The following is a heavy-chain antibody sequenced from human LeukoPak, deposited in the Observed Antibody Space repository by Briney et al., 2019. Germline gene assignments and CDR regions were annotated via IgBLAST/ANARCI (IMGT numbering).Heavy chain of an antibody. D-gene: IGHD1-26*01. Sequence: GVSLRLSCAASGFTFSSYNMNWVRQAPGKGLEWVSYISSSSSPIFYADSVKGRFTISRDNAKNSLYLQMNSLRDEDTAVYYCARGGTYWPDYWGQGTLVTVSA. CDR2: ISSSSSPI. J-gene: IGHJ4*02. CDR3: ARGGTYWPDY. V-gene: IGHV3-48*02. CDR1: GFTFSSYN.